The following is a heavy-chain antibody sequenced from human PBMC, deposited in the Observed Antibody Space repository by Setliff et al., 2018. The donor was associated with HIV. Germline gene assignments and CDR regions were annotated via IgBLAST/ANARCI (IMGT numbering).Heavy chain of an antibody. Sequence: SETLSLTCAVYGGSLSDSYYWNWIRQPPGKGLEWLGEINHRGGTNYNPTFKNRLAMSVDPSKNQFSLHLTSMTAADTAMYYCARSPDRGLAATIASFFDYWGQGILVTVSS. V-gene: IGHV4-34*01. CDR1: GGSLSDSYY. CDR2: INHRGGT. J-gene: IGHJ4*02. D-gene: IGHD6-13*01. CDR3: ARSPDRGLAATIASFFDY.